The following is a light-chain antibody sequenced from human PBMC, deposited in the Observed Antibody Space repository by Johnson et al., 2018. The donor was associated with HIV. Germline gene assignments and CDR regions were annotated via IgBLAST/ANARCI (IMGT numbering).Light chain of an antibody. J-gene: IGLJ1*01. CDR3: GTWDSSLSAHYV. Sequence: SVLTQSPSVSAAPGQKVTISCSGSSSNIGNNYVSWYQQFPGTAPKLLIYENNKRPSGIPDRFSGSKSGTSATLGITGLQTGDEADYYCGTWDSSLSAHYVFGTGTKITVL. CDR2: ENN. V-gene: IGLV1-51*02. CDR1: SSNIGNNY.